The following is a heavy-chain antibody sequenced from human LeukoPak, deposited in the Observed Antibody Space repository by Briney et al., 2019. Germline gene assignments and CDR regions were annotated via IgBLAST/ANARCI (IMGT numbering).Heavy chain of an antibody. J-gene: IGHJ4*02. CDR2: IGGSIDNT. Sequence: GGSLRLSCAASGFTFSSYTMTWVRQAPGMGLEWVSAIGGSIDNTYYADSVKGRFTISRDISKNTLYLQMNSLRAEDTAVYYCARLGSGSYHTPGYFDYWGQGTLVTVSS. V-gene: IGHV3-23*01. CDR3: ARLGSGSYHTPGYFDY. D-gene: IGHD1-26*01. CDR1: GFTFSSYT.